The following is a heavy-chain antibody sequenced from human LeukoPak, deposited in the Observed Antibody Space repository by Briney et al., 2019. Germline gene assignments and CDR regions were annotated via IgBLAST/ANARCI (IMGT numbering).Heavy chain of an antibody. CDR3: ARRYYDSSGFPFDY. J-gene: IGHJ4*02. V-gene: IGHV3-11*01. CDR1: GFTFSDYY. Sequence: PGGSLRLSCAASGFTFSDYYMSWIRQAPGKGLEWASYISSSGSTIYYADSVKGRFTISRDNAKNSLYLQMNSLRAEDTAVYYCARRYYDSSGFPFDYWGQGTLVTVSS. CDR2: ISSSGSTI. D-gene: IGHD3-22*01.